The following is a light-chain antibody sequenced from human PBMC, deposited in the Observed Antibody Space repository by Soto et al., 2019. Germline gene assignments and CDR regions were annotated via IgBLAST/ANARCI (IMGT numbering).Light chain of an antibody. V-gene: IGLV2-18*02. CDR3: SSYTISSTYV. Sequence: QSVLTQPPSVSGSPGQSVAISCTGTSSDVGSYNRVSWYQQPPGTAPKLMIYDVNNRPSGVPDRFSGSKSGNPASLTISGLQVEDEADYYCSSYTISSTYVFGTGTKVTVL. CDR1: SSDVGSYNR. J-gene: IGLJ1*01. CDR2: DVN.